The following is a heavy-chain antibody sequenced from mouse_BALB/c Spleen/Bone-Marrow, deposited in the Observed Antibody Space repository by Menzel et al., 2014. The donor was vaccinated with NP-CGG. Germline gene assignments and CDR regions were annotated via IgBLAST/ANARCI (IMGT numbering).Heavy chain of an antibody. D-gene: IGHD2-3*01. CDR2: INPESNTI. J-gene: IGHJ3*01. CDR3: ARLGYYGWFAY. CDR1: GFDFSRYW. Sequence: EVKLVESGGGLVQPGGSLKLSCAASGFDFSRYWMSWVRQAPGKGLQWIGEINPESNTINYTPSLKDKFIISRDNAKNTLYLQMSKVRSEDTALYCCARLGYYGWFAYGGQGTLVTVSA. V-gene: IGHV4-1*02.